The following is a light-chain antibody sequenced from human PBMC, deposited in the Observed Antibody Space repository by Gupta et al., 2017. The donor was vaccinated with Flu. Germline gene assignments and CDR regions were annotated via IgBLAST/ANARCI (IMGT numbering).Light chain of an antibody. J-gene: IGKJ2*01. Sequence: DIVMTQSPLSLPVTPGAPASISCRSSQSLLHSNGYNYLDWYLQKPGQSPQLLIYLGSNRASGVPDRFSGSGSGTDFTLKISRVEAEDVGVYYCMQDLQTPYTFGQGTKLEIK. CDR2: LGS. CDR3: MQDLQTPYT. CDR1: QSLLHSNGYNY. V-gene: IGKV2-28*01.